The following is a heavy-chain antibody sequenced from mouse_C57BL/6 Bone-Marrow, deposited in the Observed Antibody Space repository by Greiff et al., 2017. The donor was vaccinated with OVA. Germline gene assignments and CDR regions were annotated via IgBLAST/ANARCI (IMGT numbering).Heavy chain of an antibody. CDR3: AMGLRGY. CDR2: IYPGDGDT. D-gene: IGHD2-4*01. Sequence: VKLQESGPELVKPGASVKISCKASGYAFSSSWMNWVKQRPGKGLEWIGRIYPGDGDTDYNGKFKGKATLTADKSSSTAYMQLSSLTSEDSAVYFCAMGLRGYWGQGTTLTVSS. CDR1: GYAFSSSW. J-gene: IGHJ2*01. V-gene: IGHV1-82*01.